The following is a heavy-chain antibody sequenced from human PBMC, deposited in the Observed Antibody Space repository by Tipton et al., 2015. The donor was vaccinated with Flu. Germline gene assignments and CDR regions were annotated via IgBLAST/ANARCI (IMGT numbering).Heavy chain of an antibody. V-gene: IGHV3-30*04. CDR3: ARDLEWFCINGHCSRGLGP. CDR1: GFTFSQYA. CDR2: ISYDGKKI. D-gene: IGHD3-3*01. J-gene: IGHJ5*02. Sequence: LSLTCAASGFTFSQYAVHWVRQAPGKGLEWVAVISYDGKKIYSADSVKGRFTISRDNSKNTLFLQMNSLRPEDTAVYYCARDLEWFCINGHCSRGLGPWGRGTLVTVSS.